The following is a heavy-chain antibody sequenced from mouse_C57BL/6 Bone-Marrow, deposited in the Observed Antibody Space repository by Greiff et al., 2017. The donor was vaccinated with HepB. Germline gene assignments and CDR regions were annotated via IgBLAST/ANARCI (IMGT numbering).Heavy chain of an antibody. CDR3: ARLHYYGSSYGWYFDV. Sequence: EVKLVESGGGLVQPGGSLKLSCAASGFTFSDYYMYWVRQTPEKRLEWVAYISNGGGSTYYPDTVKGRFTISRDNAKNTLYLQMSRLKSEDTAMYYCARLHYYGSSYGWYFDVWAQGPRSPSPQ. D-gene: IGHD1-1*01. J-gene: IGHJ1*03. CDR2: ISNGGGST. V-gene: IGHV5-12*01. CDR1: GFTFSDYY.